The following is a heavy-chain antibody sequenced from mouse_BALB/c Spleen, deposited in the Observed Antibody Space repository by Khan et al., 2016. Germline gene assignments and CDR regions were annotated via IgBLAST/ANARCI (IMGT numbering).Heavy chain of an antibody. D-gene: IGHD1-1*01. J-gene: IGHJ2*01. CDR3: ARIKKIVATYFDY. CDR2: TNPTNGRT. V-gene: IGHV1S81*02. Sequence: QVQLKQPGAELVKAGASVKMSCKASGYTFTSYWMHWVKQRLGQGLAWFAETNPTNGRTYNNEKFKSKATLTVDKSSSTAYMLLSGPTFEDSAVYYCARIKKIVATYFDYWGQGTTLTVSS. CDR1: GYTFTSYW.